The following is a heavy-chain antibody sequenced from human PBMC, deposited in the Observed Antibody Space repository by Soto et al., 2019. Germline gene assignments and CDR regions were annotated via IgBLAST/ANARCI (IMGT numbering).Heavy chain of an antibody. J-gene: IGHJ4*02. CDR3: ARHKPEYCSGGSCYLYYFDY. CDR2: IYYSGST. CDR1: GGSISSSSYY. Sequence: QLQLQESGPGLVKPSETLSLTCTVSGGSISSSSYYWGWIRQPPGKGLEWIGSIYYSGSTYYNPSLKSRVTRSVDTSKNQFSLKLSSVTAADTAVYYCARHKPEYCSGGSCYLYYFDYWGQGTLVTVSS. V-gene: IGHV4-39*01. D-gene: IGHD2-15*01.